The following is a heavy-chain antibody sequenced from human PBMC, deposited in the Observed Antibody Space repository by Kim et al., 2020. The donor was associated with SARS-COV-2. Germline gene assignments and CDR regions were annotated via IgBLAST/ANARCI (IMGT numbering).Heavy chain of an antibody. J-gene: IGHJ4*02. V-gene: IGHV4-31*03. CDR1: GGSISSGGYY. D-gene: IGHD6-13*01. CDR2: IYYSGST. Sequence: SETLSLTCTVSGGSISSGGYYWSWIRQHPGKGLEWIGYIYYSGSTYYNPSLKSRVTISVDTSKNQFSLKLSSVTAADTAVYYCARRVPPSYSSSWPRFDYWGQGTLVTVSS. CDR3: ARRVPPSYSSSWPRFDY.